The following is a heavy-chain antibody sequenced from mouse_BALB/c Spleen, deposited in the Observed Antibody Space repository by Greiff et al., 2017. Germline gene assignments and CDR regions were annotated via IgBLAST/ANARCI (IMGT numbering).Heavy chain of an antibody. J-gene: IGHJ3*01. CDR2: ISSGGST. CDR3: ARGGTTAPWFAY. CDR1: GFTFSSYA. Sequence: VQLKESGGGLVKPGGSLKLSCAASGFTFSSYAMSWVRQTPEKRLEWVASISSGGSTYYPDSVKGRFTISRDNARNILYLQMSSLRSEDTAMYYCARGGTTAPWFAYWGQGTLVTVSA. D-gene: IGHD1-2*01. V-gene: IGHV5-6-5*01.